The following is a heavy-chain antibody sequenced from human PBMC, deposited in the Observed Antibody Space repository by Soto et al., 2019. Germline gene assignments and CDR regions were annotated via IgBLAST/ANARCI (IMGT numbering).Heavy chain of an antibody. Sequence: QITLKESGPTLVKPTQTLTLTCTFSGFSLSTSGVGVGWIRQPPGKALEWLALIYWDDAERYRASLKSRLTITKDTSKHQVVLTMTNMDPVYTGTYYCVRKKNYCSGGTCYNDSFDFWGQGTMVTVSS. V-gene: IGHV2-5*04. CDR3: VRKKNYCSGGTCYNDSFDF. J-gene: IGHJ3*01. D-gene: IGHD2-15*01. CDR1: GFSLSTSGVG. CDR2: IYWDDAE.